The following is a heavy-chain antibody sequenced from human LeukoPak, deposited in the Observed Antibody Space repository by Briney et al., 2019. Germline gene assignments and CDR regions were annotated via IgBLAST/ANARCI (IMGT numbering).Heavy chain of an antibody. Sequence: ASVKVSCKASGYTFTSYDINWVRQATGQGLEWMGWMSPNSGNTGYAQKFQGRVTMTRNTSISTAYMELSSLRSEDTAVYYCARDLTIVPAAPYYYYYGMDVWGQGTTVTVSS. D-gene: IGHD2-2*01. CDR2: MSPNSGNT. CDR1: GYTFTSYD. V-gene: IGHV1-8*01. CDR3: ARDLTIVPAAPYYYYYGMDV. J-gene: IGHJ6*02.